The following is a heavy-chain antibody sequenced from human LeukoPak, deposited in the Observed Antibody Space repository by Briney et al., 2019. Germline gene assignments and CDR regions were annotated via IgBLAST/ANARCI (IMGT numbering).Heavy chain of an antibody. CDR2: IYYSGST. Sequence: SETLSLTCSASGGSISSYYWSWIRQPPGKGLEWIGSIYYSGSTYYNPSLKSRVTISVDTSKNQFSLKLSSVTAADTAVYYCARRRKGCYDYWGQGTLVTVSS. D-gene: IGHD2-15*01. CDR3: ARRRKGCYDY. V-gene: IGHV4-39*01. CDR1: GGSISSYY. J-gene: IGHJ4*02.